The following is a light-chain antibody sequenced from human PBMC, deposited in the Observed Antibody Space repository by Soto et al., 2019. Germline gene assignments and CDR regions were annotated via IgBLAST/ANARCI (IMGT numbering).Light chain of an antibody. CDR3: QQYNSYPWT. V-gene: IGKV1-5*01. Sequence: DIQMTQSPSTVSASVGDRVTITCRASQSISSFVAWYQQKPGKAPKLLIYDASSLESGVPSTFSGSVSGTEFTLTISSLQPDDFATSYCQQYNSYPWTFGQGTMADIK. CDR1: QSISSF. J-gene: IGKJ1*01. CDR2: DAS.